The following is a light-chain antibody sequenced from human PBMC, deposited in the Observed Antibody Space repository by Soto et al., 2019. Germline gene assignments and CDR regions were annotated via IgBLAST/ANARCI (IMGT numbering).Light chain of an antibody. J-gene: IGKJ4*01. CDR1: QSVSNT. Sequence: EIVLTQSPGTLSLSPGERATLSRRAGQSVSNTQLAWYQQKPGQAPRLLIYGASTRATGIPARFSGSGYGTEFTLTISSLQSEDFAVYYCQQYNNWPLTFGGGTKLDI. CDR3: QQYNNWPLT. CDR2: GAS. V-gene: IGKV3-15*01.